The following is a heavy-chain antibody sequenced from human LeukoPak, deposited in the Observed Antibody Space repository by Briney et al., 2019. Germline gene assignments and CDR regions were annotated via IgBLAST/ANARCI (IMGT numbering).Heavy chain of an antibody. J-gene: IGHJ5*02. CDR2: MNPNSGNT. CDR1: GYTFTSYD. D-gene: IGHD2-2*01. Sequence: ASVKVSCKASGYTFTSYDINWVRQATGQGLEWMGWMNPNSGNTGYAQKFQGRVTMTRNTSISTAYMELSSLRSEDTAVYYCARARSSPCQLLLATRIVKNWFDPWGQGTLVTVSS. V-gene: IGHV1-8*01. CDR3: ARARSSPCQLLLATRIVKNWFDP.